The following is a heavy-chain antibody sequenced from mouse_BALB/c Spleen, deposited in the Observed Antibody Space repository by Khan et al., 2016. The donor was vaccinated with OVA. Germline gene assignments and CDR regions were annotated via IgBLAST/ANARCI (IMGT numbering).Heavy chain of an antibody. D-gene: IGHD2-3*01. CDR2: ISYSGST. V-gene: IGHV3-2*02. J-gene: IGHJ4*01. CDR3: ARDGSQYNYAMDY. Sequence: VQLKESGPGLVKPSQSLSLTCTVTGFSITSDYAWNWIRQFPGNILEWMGYISYSGSTNYNPALKSRISITRDTSKNQFFLQLNSVTTEDTATNYCARDGSQYNYAMDYWGQGTSVTVSS. CDR1: GFSITSDYA.